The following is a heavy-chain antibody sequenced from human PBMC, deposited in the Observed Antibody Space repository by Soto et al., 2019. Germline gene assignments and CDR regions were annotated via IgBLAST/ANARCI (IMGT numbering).Heavy chain of an antibody. Sequence: SETLSLTCTVSGGSVSSGNYYWSWIRQPPGKGLEWIGFIYYTGSTSYNPSLKSRVTISMDTSKNEFSLKLTSVTAADTAVYYCSSALYCSGGSCSFDPWGQGTLVTVS. J-gene: IGHJ5*02. V-gene: IGHV4-61*01. CDR2: IYYTGST. CDR3: SSALYCSGGSCSFDP. D-gene: IGHD2-15*01. CDR1: GGSVSSGNYY.